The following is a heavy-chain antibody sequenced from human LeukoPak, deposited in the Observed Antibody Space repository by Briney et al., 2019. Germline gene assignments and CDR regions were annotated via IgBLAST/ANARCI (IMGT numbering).Heavy chain of an antibody. J-gene: IGHJ3*02. V-gene: IGHV4-31*03. Sequence: SQTLPLTCTVSGGSISSGGYYWSWIRQHPGKGLEWIGYIYYSGSTYYNPSLKSRVTISVDTSKNQFSPKLSSVTAADTAVYYCATSDYYDSSGYYLPRAFDIWGQGTMVTVSS. CDR2: IYYSGST. CDR3: ATSDYYDSSGYYLPRAFDI. D-gene: IGHD3-22*01. CDR1: GGSISSGGYY.